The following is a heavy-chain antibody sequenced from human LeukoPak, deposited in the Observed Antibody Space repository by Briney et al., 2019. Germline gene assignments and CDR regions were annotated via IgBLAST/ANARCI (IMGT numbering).Heavy chain of an antibody. CDR1: GFTFSSYG. D-gene: IGHD1-26*01. CDR3: ASGYSGTYLTGSGDY. CDR2: MWYDGSNK. V-gene: IGHV3-33*01. Sequence: GRSLRLSCAASGFTFSSYGMHWVRQAPGKGLVWVAVMWYDGSNKYYPDSVKGRFTISRDNSKNTLYLQMNSLRAEDTAVYYCASGYSGTYLTGSGDYWGQGTLVTVSS. J-gene: IGHJ4*02.